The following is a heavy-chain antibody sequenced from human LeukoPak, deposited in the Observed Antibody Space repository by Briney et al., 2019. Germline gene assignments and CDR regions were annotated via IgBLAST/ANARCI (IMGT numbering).Heavy chain of an antibody. V-gene: IGHV1-69*04. D-gene: IGHD4-17*01. Sequence: SVKVSCKASGYTFTSYAISWVRQAPGQGLEWMGRIIPILGIANYAQKFQGRVTITADKSTGTADMELSSLRSEDTAVYYCARGGMTTVTTGEGYYFDYWGQGTLVTVSS. CDR2: IIPILGIA. J-gene: IGHJ4*02. CDR3: ARGGMTTVTTGEGYYFDY. CDR1: GYTFTSYA.